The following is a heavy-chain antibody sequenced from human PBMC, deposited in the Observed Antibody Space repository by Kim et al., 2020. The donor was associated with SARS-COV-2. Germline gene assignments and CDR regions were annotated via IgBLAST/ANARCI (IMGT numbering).Heavy chain of an antibody. V-gene: IGHV3-11*06. D-gene: IGHD6-19*01. CDR3: VRGTTGWSGIDY. CDR2: T. J-gene: IGHJ4*02. Sequence: TNYAHSVGCQFTISRDNAKNTVYLQMNRLTAEDTAVYFCVRGTTGWSGIDYWGQGTLVTVSS.